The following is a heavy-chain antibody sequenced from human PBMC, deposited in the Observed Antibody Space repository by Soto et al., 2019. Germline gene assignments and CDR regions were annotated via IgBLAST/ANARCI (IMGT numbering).Heavy chain of an antibody. D-gene: IGHD1-26*01. Sequence: QVQLVESGGGVVQPGRSLRLSCAASGFSFSTYGMHWVRQAPGMGLEWVAVIWYDGSRKDYVDSVKGRFTRSRDNSKSILYLQMNSLRVEERAVYYCAGAVGPLDCGGQGTLVTVSS. CDR2: IWYDGSRK. CDR1: GFSFSTYG. CDR3: AGAVGPLDC. V-gene: IGHV3-33*01. J-gene: IGHJ4*02.